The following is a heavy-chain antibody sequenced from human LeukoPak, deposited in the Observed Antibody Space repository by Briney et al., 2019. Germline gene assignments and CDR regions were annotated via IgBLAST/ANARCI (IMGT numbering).Heavy chain of an antibody. V-gene: IGHV4-59*01. CDR3: ARDKQHSYGRYFDH. CDR2: MQSTGNS. CDR1: GGSISTYH. J-gene: IGHJ4*02. D-gene: IGHD5-18*01. Sequence: SETLSLTCTVSGGSISTYHWNWIRKSPGKGLEWIGYMQSTGNSNYNPSLKSRVTMSVDMSRNQIVLNLSTVTAADTAVYFCARDKQHSYGRYFDHWGQGTLVTVSS.